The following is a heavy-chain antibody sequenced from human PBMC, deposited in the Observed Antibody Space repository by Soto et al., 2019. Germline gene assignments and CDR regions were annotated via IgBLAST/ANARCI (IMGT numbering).Heavy chain of an antibody. V-gene: IGHV4-34*01. CDR1: GGSFSGYY. J-gene: IGHJ6*02. CDR2: INHSGST. D-gene: IGHD3-3*01. CDR3: ARGLGYYDFWSGYPYYYGMDV. Sequence: SETLSLTCAVYGGSFSGYYWSWIRQPPGKGLEWIGEINHSGSTNYNPSLKSPVTISVDTSKNQFSLKLSSVTAADTAVYYCARGLGYYDFWSGYPYYYGMDVWGQGNTVS.